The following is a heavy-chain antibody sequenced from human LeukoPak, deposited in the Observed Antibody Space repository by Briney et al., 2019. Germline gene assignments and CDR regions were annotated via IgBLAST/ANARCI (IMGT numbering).Heavy chain of an antibody. D-gene: IGHD6-13*01. CDR3: XXXXDLXXCSSXXXXLHFDY. V-gene: IGHV5-51*01. Sequence: GESLKISCKGSGYNFDNYWIGWVRQKPGKGLEWLGISYRXDFDTRYSPSFQGQVSFSADKSISTAYLHLNSLNASDSAIYYCXXXXDLXXCSSXXXXLHFDYWGQGTLLTVSS. CDR1: GYNFDNYW. J-gene: IGHJ4*02. CDR2: SYRXDFDT.